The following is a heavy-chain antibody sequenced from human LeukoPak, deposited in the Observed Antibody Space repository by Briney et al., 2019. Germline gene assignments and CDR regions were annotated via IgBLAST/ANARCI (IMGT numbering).Heavy chain of an antibody. Sequence: SETLSLTCAVYGGSFSGYYWSWIRQPPGKGLEWIGEINHSGSTNYNPSLKSRVTISVDTSKYQFSLKLSSVTAADTAVYYCARYYYGSRNAFDIWGQGTMVTVSS. J-gene: IGHJ3*02. V-gene: IGHV4-34*01. CDR3: ARYYYGSRNAFDI. D-gene: IGHD3-10*01. CDR2: INHSGST. CDR1: GGSFSGYY.